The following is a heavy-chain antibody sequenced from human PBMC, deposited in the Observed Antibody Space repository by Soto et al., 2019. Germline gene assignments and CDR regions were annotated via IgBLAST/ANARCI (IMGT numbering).Heavy chain of an antibody. CDR2: IIPILGIA. J-gene: IGHJ3*02. V-gene: IGHV1-69*02. D-gene: IGHD5-12*01. Sequence: QVQLVQSGAEVKKPGSSVKVSCKASGGTFSSYTISWVRQAPGQGLEWMGRIIPILGIANYAKKFQGRVTITADKSTSTAYMALSSLRSEDTAVYYCARATSGYGGLDAFDIWGQGTMVTVSS. CDR3: ARATSGYGGLDAFDI. CDR1: GGTFSSYT.